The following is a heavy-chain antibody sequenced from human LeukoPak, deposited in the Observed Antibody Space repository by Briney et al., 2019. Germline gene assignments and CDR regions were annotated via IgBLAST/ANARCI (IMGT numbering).Heavy chain of an antibody. CDR3: AREGRLSY. J-gene: IGHJ4*02. V-gene: IGHV3-7*05. Sequence: PGGSLRLSCTASGFTFTTYWMTWVRRSAGKGLEWVANIKQDGSDKYYVDSVKGRFTISRDNAKNSLYLQMNSLRAEDTAVYYCAREGRLSYWGQGTLVTVSS. CDR1: GFTFTTYW. CDR2: IKQDGSDK.